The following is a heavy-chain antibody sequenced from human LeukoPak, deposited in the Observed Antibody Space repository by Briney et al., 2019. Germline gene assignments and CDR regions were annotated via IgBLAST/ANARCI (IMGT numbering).Heavy chain of an antibody. D-gene: IGHD6-6*01. CDR1: VYSFTIYW. J-gene: IGHJ6*02. V-gene: IGHV5-51*01. CDR2: IYPGDSDT. CDR3: ARDTAARSYYYYGMDV. Sequence: GASVKISCKGSVYSFTIYWIGCVRQMPGKSVEWMGIIYPGDSDTRYSPSFQGQVTISADKSISTAYLQWSSLKASDTAMYYCARDTAARSYYYYGMDVWGQGTTVTVSS.